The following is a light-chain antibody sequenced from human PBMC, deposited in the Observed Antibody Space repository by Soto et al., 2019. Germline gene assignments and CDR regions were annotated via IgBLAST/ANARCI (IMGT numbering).Light chain of an antibody. CDR3: QQYGSSPT. CDR2: DVS. V-gene: IGKV3-20*01. Sequence: EIVLTQSPGTLSLSPGERATLSCRSSQSVSSNYLAWYQQKPDLAPRLVIYDVSGRATGIPDRFSGSGSGTDYTLTISRLEHEHFAVYYCQQYGSSPTFGQGTKVEIK. J-gene: IGKJ1*01. CDR1: QSVSSNY.